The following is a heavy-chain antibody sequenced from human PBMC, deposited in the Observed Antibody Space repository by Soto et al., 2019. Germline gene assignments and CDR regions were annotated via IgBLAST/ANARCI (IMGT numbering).Heavy chain of an antibody. J-gene: IGHJ5*02. CDR2: IHYSGRT. Sequence: TLSLTCAVSGGSITSGAYYWTWIRQHPGKGLEWIAYIHYSGRTYYNPSLKSRVTISVDTSNNQFSLKLSSVTAADTAVYYCARYYFDSSGYSNWFDPWGRGTLVTVSS. CDR3: ARYYFDSSGYSNWFDP. CDR1: GGSITSGAYY. V-gene: IGHV4-31*11. D-gene: IGHD3-22*01.